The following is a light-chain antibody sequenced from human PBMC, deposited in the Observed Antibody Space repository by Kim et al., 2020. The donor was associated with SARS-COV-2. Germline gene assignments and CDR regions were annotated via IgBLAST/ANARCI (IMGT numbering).Light chain of an antibody. V-gene: IGKV3-20*01. CDR1: QYFTSSS. CDR2: GAS. Sequence: LSPGEIATLSCRASQYFTSSSLGWYQQKPGQAPRLLIYGASSRATGIPDRFSGSGSGTDFTLTISRLEPEDFAVYYCQLYGSSPYTFGQGTKLEI. J-gene: IGKJ2*01. CDR3: QLYGSSPYT.